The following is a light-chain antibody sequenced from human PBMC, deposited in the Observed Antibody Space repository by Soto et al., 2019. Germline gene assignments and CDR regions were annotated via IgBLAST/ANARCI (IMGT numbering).Light chain of an antibody. CDR2: DVS. CDR3: SSFASINTVI. CDR1: SSDVGGYNY. J-gene: IGLJ2*01. Sequence: QSALTQPASVSGSPGQSITISCTGTSSDVGGYNYVSWYQQHPGKAPKLVIYDVSNRPSGVSNRFSGSKSGNTASLTISGLRAEDVADYYCSSFASINTVIFGGGTKLTVL. V-gene: IGLV2-14*01.